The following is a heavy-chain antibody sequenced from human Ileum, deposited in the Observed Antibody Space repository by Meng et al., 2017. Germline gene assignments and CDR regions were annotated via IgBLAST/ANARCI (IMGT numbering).Heavy chain of an antibody. J-gene: IGHJ4*02. D-gene: IGHD2-21*01. CDR2: FHPGSGA. Sequence: QVQLEESGPGMVKPSGTLSLTCAVSGGSISSGTWWSWVRQPPGKGLQWIGEFHPGSGATYNPSLKARVTISVDTSMQQFSLQLTSVTAAGTAVYYCAKNGAYCLESWGQGTLVTVSS. CDR1: GGSISSGTW. CDR3: AKNGAYCLES. V-gene: IGHV4-4*02.